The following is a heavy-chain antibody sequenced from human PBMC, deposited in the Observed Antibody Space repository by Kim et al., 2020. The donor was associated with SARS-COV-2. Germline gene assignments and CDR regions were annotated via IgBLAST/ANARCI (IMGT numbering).Heavy chain of an antibody. Sequence: ASVKVSCKASGYTFTNYAMNWVRQAPGQGLEWMGWINTNTGNTTYAQGFTGRFVFSLDTSVSTTYLQISSLKSEDTAVYYCARVSGYDYDYWYLDVWGRRALVSV. CDR1: GYTFTNYA. CDR3: ARVSGYDYDYWYLDV. V-gene: IGHV7-4-1*02. CDR2: INTNTGNT. D-gene: IGHD5-12*01. J-gene: IGHJ2*01.